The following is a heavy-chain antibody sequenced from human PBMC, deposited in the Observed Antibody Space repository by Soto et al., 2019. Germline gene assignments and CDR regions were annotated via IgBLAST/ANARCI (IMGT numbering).Heavy chain of an antibody. D-gene: IGHD3-9*01. CDR3: TTGGFSYDWLLTVDY. CDR1: GFTFSNAW. Sequence: EVQLVESGGGLVKPGGSLRLSCAASGFTFSNAWMNWVRQAPGKGLEWVGRIKSKTDGGTTDYAAPVKGRFTISRDDSKNTLYLQMNSLKTEDTAVYYCTTGGFSYDWLLTVDYWGQGTLVTVSS. CDR2: IKSKTDGGTT. J-gene: IGHJ4*02. V-gene: IGHV3-15*07.